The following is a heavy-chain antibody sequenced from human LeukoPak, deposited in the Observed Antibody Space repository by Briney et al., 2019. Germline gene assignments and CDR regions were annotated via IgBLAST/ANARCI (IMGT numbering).Heavy chain of an antibody. CDR2: IKQDGSEK. CDR3: ARDYRSSSGRSIDY. J-gene: IGHJ4*02. CDR1: GFTFSNYW. V-gene: IGHV3-7*01. Sequence: GGSLRLSCAASGFTFSNYWMSWVCQAPGKGLEWVANIKQDGSEKYYVDSVKGRFTISRDNAKNSLYLQMNSLTTEDTAVYYCARDYRSSSGRSIDYWGQGTLVPVSS. D-gene: IGHD6-6*01.